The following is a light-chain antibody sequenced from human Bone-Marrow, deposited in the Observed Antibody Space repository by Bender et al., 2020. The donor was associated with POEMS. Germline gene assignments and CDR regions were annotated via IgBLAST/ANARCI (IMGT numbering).Light chain of an antibody. CDR1: SSTIGAYNF. CDR2: NVS. V-gene: IGLV2-14*03. J-gene: IGLJ2*01. CDR3: SSYASGSSLV. Sequence: QSALTQPPSVSGSPGQPITISCIGTSSTIGAYNFVSWYQQYPGKAPTLMIYNVSHRPSGVSNRFSGSKSGNTASLTISGLQAEDEGDYHCSSYASGSSLVFGGGTKLTVL.